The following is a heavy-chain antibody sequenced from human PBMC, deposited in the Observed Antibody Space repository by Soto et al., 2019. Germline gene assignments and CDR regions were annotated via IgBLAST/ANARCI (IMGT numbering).Heavy chain of an antibody. V-gene: IGHV3-23*01. CDR1: GFTFSSYT. CDR2: ISGSGGST. Sequence: VQLLEAGGGLVQPGGSLRLSCAASGFTFSSYTMSWGLQAPGKGLAWVSAISGSGGSTYYADCVKGRFTISRDNSKHTLFWQVNSLRAEDTAVYYCAKGLGDYYYMDVWGKGTTVTVSS. CDR3: AKGLGDYYYMDV. J-gene: IGHJ6*03.